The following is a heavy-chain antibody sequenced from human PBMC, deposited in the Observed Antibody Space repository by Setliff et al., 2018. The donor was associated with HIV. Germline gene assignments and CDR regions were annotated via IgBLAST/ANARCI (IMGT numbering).Heavy chain of an antibody. CDR2: INPSGGST. CDR3: ARGRTTSWFDP. Sequence: ASVKVSCKASGYTFSDHYMHWVRQAPGQGLEWMGIINPSGGSTNYAHKFQGRVTMTRDTSTRTVYMELSSLRSEDTAVYYCARGRTTSWFDPWGQGTLVTVSS. V-gene: IGHV1-46*01. CDR1: GYTFSDHY. J-gene: IGHJ5*02. D-gene: IGHD4-17*01.